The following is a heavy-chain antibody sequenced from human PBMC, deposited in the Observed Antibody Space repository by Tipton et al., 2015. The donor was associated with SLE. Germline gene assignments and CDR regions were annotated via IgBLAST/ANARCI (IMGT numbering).Heavy chain of an antibody. V-gene: IGHV3-21*01. CDR2: ISSSSSYI. D-gene: IGHD2-15*01. Sequence: SLRLSCAASGFTFSSYSMNWVRQAPGKGLEWVSSISSSSSYIYYADSVKGRFTISRDNAKNSLYLQMNSLRAEDTAVYYCARERTHDWWFLGWGQGTLVTVSS. J-gene: IGHJ1*01. CDR1: GFTFSSYS. CDR3: ARERTHDWWFLG.